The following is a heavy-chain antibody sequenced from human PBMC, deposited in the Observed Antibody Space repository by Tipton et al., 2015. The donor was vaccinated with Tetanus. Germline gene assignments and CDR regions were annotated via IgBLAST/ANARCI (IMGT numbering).Heavy chain of an antibody. V-gene: IGHV5-51*01. Sequence: QLVQSGAEVKKPGDSLRISCTASGYSFTSYWIGWVRQMPGKGLEWMGVIYPANSDTTYSPPFQGLVTISVDKSISTAYLQWSSLKASDTAMYYWASGGWTAAGTFDYWGQGTLVSVS. CDR1: GYSFTSYW. D-gene: IGHD6-13*01. J-gene: IGHJ4*02. CDR3: ASGGWTAAGTFDY. CDR2: IYPANSDT.